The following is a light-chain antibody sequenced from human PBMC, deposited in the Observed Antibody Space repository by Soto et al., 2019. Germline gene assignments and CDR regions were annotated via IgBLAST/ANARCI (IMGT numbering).Light chain of an antibody. J-gene: IGKJ1*01. V-gene: IGKV3-20*01. CDR1: QSFGSSY. CDR3: QQYGTSPV. CDR2: GAS. Sequence: VVLTQSPGTLSLSPGEGATLSCRASQSFGSSYLAWLQQQPGQAPRLLIYGASNRATGIPDRFSGSGSGTDFTLTISRLEPEDFAVYYCQQYGTSPVFGQGTKVEIK.